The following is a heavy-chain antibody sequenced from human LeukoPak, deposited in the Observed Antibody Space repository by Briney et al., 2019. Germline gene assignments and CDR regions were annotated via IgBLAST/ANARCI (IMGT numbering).Heavy chain of an antibody. J-gene: IGHJ4*02. Sequence: ASVKVSCKVSGYTLTELSMHWVRQAPGKGLEWMGGFDPEDGVTIYAQKLQGRVTMTTDTSTSTAYMELRSLRSDDTAVYYCARENTALDYWGQGTLVTVSS. V-gene: IGHV1-24*01. CDR3: ARENTALDY. CDR2: FDPEDGVT. CDR1: GYTLTELS. D-gene: IGHD5-18*01.